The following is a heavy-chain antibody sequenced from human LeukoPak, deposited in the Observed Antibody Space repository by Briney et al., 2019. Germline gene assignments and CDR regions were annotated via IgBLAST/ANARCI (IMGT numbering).Heavy chain of an antibody. V-gene: IGHV3-74*01. D-gene: IGHD1-7*01. J-gene: IGHJ4*02. Sequence: PGGSLRLSCVVSGFTFSRFRMHWLGPAPGKGRVWDSRINNDGSMTNYADSVNGRFTISRDNDKNALYPQRNSLRVENTAVYHCFRALTGTDDVWGQGTLVTVSS. CDR2: INNDGSMT. CDR3: FRALTGTDDV. CDR1: GFTFSRFR.